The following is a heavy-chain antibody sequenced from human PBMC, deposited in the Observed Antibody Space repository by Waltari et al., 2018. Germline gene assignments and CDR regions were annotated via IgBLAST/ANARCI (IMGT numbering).Heavy chain of an antibody. J-gene: IGHJ5*02. V-gene: IGHV4-39*07. CDR3: ARVQCSEDSCYGGAWFDP. CDR2: IYYSGRT. CDR1: GGSISSSSYY. D-gene: IGHD2-15*01. Sequence: QLQLQESGPGLVKPSETLSLTCTVSGGSISSSSYYWGWIRQPPGKGLEWIGSIYYSGRTSYNPSLKRRVTISVDTSKNQFSLKLSSVTAADTAVYWCARVQCSEDSCYGGAWFDPWGQGTLVTVSS.